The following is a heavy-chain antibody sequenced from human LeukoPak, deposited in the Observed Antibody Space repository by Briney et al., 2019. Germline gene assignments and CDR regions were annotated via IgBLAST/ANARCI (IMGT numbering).Heavy chain of an antibody. D-gene: IGHD1/OR15-1a*01. CDR1: GGSISSYY. J-gene: IGHJ2*01. Sequence: SETLSLTCTVSGGSISSYYWSWIRQPPGKGLEWVGYIYYSGSTNYNPSLKSRVTISIDTSKNQFSLKLTSVTAADTAVYYCARGTGGWYFDLWGRGTLVTVSS. V-gene: IGHV4-59*01. CDR3: ARGTGGWYFDL. CDR2: IYYSGST.